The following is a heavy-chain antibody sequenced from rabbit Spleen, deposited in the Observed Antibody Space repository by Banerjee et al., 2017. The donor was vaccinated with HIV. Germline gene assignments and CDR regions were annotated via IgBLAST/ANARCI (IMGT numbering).Heavy chain of an antibody. Sequence: EQLEESGGGLVKPEGSLTLTCKASGFTLSSYYMNWVRQAPGKGLEWIACIDVVKSGSTYYASWAKGRFAISKTSSTTVTLQMTSLTAADTATYFCARDLVTVIGWNFNLWGPGTLVTVS. J-gene: IGHJ4*01. V-gene: IGHV1S45*01. CDR3: ARDLVTVIGWNFNL. D-gene: IGHD1-1*01. CDR2: IDVVKSGST. CDR1: GFTLSSYYM.